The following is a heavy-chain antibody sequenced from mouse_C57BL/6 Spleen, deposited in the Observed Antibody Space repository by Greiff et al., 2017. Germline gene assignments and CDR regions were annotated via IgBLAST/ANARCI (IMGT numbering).Heavy chain of an antibody. D-gene: IGHD2-4*01. V-gene: IGHV1-53*01. CDR2: INPSNGGT. Sequence: QVQLQQPGTELVKPGASVKLSCKASGYTFTSYWMHWVKQRPGQGLEWIGNINPSNGGTNYNEKFKSKATLTVDKSSSTAYMQLSSLTSEDSAVYYCARAPSYDYDGYYAMDYWGQGTSVTVSS. CDR3: ARAPSYDYDGYYAMDY. CDR1: GYTFTSYW. J-gene: IGHJ4*01.